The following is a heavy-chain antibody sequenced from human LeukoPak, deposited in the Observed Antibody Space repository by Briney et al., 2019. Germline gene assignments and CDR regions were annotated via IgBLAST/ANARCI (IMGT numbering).Heavy chain of an antibody. J-gene: IGHJ4*02. Sequence: ASVKVSCKVSGYTLTKLSMHWVRQAPGKGLEWMGGFDPEDGETIYAQKFQGRVTMTEDTSTDTAYMELSSLRSEDTAVYYCATAHLFGWSGYPHPFDYWGQGTLVTVSS. D-gene: IGHD3-3*01. CDR3: ATAHLFGWSGYPHPFDY. V-gene: IGHV1-24*01. CDR2: FDPEDGET. CDR1: GYTLTKLS.